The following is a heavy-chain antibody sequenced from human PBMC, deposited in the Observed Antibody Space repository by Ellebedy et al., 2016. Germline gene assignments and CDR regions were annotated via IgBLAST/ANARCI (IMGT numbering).Heavy chain of an antibody. CDR3: AFLWGIVGA. Sequence: GGSLRLSCAASGFTFSNYGMHWVRQAPGKGLEWVAAISYDGSKKYYADSVKGRFTISRDNSKNTLYLQMNSLRAEDTAVYYCAFLWGIVGAWGQGTMVTVSS. J-gene: IGHJ3*01. D-gene: IGHD1-26*01. CDR2: ISYDGSKK. CDR1: GFTFSNYG. V-gene: IGHV3-30*03.